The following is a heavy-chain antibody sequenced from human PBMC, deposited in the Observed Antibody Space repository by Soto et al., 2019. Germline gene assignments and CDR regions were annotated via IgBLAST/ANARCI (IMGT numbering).Heavy chain of an antibody. CDR2: ISSSSDTI. Sequence: GGSLRLSCAASGFTFNDYHMTWIRQAPGKGLEWISYISSSSDTIYYADSVKGRFTISRDNSKNTLYLQMNSLRAEDTAVYYCAPWFGAFDYWGQGTLVTVSS. J-gene: IGHJ4*02. CDR3: APWFGAFDY. D-gene: IGHD3-10*01. CDR1: GFTFNDYH. V-gene: IGHV3-11*04.